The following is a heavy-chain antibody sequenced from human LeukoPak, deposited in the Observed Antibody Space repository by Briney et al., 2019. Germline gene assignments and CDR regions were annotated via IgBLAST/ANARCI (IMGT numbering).Heavy chain of an antibody. J-gene: IGHJ1*01. CDR2: IIPIFGTA. CDR3: ARDLGYYGSGSYYYGFQH. V-gene: IGHV1-69*13. Sequence: GASVKVSCKASGYTFTGYYMHWVRQAPGQGLEWMGGIIPIFGTANYAQKFQGRVTITADESTSTAYMELSSLRSEDTAVYYCARDLGYYGSGSYYYGFQHWGQGTLVTVSS. D-gene: IGHD3-10*01. CDR1: GYTFTGYY.